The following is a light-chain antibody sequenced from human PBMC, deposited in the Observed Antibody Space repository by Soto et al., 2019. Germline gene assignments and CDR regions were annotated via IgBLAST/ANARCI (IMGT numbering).Light chain of an antibody. CDR2: GAS. CDR3: QQYGCSPF. V-gene: IGKV3-20*01. CDR1: QSVSSSY. J-gene: IGKJ4*01. Sequence: EIVLTQSPGTLSLSPGERATLSCRASQSVSSSYLAWYQQKPGQAPRLLIYGASSRATGIPDRFSGSGSGTDFTLTISRLEPEDFAVYYCQQYGCSPFFGGGTKVEIK.